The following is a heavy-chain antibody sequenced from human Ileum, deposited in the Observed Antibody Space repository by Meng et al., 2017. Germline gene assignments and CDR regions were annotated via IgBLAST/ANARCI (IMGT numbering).Heavy chain of an antibody. V-gene: IGHV3-30*01. CDR3: ARDRVTMMEVVTHHFDY. D-gene: IGHD3-22*01. CDR2: ISHDGSNK. CDR1: GFTFTNYA. J-gene: IGHJ4*02. Sequence: SLKISCAASGFTFTNYALHWVRQAPGKGLEWVALISHDGSNKYYADSVKGRFTISRDNSKNTLYLQMNSLRAEDTAVYYCARDRVTMMEVVTHHFDYWGQGTLVTVSS.